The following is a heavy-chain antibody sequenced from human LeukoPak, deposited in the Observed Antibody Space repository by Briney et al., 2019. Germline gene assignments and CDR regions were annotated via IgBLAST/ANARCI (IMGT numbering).Heavy chain of an antibody. Sequence: GGSLRLSCAASGFTLSSYGMHWVRQAPGKGLEWVAVISYDGSNKYYADSVKGRFTISRDNSKNTLYLQMNSLRAEDTAVYYCAKDLTAMAIDYYFDYWGQGTLVTVSS. CDR3: AKDLTAMAIDYYFDY. V-gene: IGHV3-30*18. CDR2: ISYDGSNK. CDR1: GFTLSSYG. J-gene: IGHJ4*02. D-gene: IGHD5-18*01.